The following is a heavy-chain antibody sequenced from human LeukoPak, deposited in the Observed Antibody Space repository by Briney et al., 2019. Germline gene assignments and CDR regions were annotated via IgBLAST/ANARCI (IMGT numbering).Heavy chain of an antibody. V-gene: IGHV3-23*01. CDR3: ARDYQGPGRFLEWPISRLSDY. CDR1: GLTFSTYA. D-gene: IGHD3-3*01. Sequence: GGSLRLSCAASGLTFSTYAMSWVRQAPGKGLEWVSVISTSGGNTYYADSVKGRFTISRDNAKNSLYLQMNSLRAEDTAVYYCARDYQGPGRFLEWPISRLSDYWGQGTLVTVSS. CDR2: ISTSGGNT. J-gene: IGHJ4*02.